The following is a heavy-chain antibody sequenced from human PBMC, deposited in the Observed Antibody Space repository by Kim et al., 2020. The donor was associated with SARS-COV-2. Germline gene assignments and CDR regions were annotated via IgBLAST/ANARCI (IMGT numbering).Heavy chain of an antibody. J-gene: IGHJ4*02. V-gene: IGHV3-21*01. CDR2: ISSSSSYI. CDR3: ARDLVFVAAARPYPLDY. CDR1: GFTFSSYR. Sequence: GGSPRLSCAASGFTFSSYRMNWVRQAPGKGLEWVSSISSSSSYIYYADSVKGRFTISRDNAKNSLYLQMNSLRAEDTAVYYCARDLVFVAAARPYPLDYWGQGTLVTVSS. D-gene: IGHD6-6*01.